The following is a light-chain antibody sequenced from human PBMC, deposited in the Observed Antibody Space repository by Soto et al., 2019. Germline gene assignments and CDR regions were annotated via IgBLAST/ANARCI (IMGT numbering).Light chain of an antibody. Sequence: EIVMTQSPDTLSVSPGERATLSCRASQSVSSTYLAWYQQKSGKPPRLVIYDSTLRANGVPDRFGGSRSGTEFTLTINSLEPEDFAVYYCQQRNVWPPITFGQGTRLEIK. CDR3: QQRNVWPPIT. CDR1: QSVSSTY. V-gene: IGKV3D-20*02. J-gene: IGKJ5*01. CDR2: DST.